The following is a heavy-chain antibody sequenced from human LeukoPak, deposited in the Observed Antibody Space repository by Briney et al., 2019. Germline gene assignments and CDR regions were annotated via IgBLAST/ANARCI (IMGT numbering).Heavy chain of an antibody. D-gene: IGHD3-10*01. CDR1: GGSISSSSYY. CDR3: ARDLNGAGSYSFDL. J-gene: IGHJ4*02. Sequence: SETLSLTCTVSGGSISSSSYYWGRIRQPPGKGLEWIGSIYYSGSTYYNPSLKSRVTMSVDTSKNQFSLNLTSVTAADTAVYYCARDLNGAGSYSFDLWGQGTLVTVT. CDR2: IYYSGST. V-gene: IGHV4-39*07.